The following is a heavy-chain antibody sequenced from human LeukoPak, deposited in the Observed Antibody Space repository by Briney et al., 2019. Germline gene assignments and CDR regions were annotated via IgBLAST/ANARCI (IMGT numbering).Heavy chain of an antibody. CDR1: GFIFSSYW. V-gene: IGHV3-7*01. CDR2: IKQDGSEK. Sequence: GGSLRLSCAASGFIFSSYWMSWVRQAPGKGLEWVADIKQDGSEKYYVDSVKGRFTISRDNAKNSLYLQMKSLRAEDMAVYFCARRSNGPGRRYYYFYYMDVWGRRTTVTVSS. J-gene: IGHJ6*03. CDR3: ARRSNGPGRRYYYFYYMDV. D-gene: IGHD6-6*01.